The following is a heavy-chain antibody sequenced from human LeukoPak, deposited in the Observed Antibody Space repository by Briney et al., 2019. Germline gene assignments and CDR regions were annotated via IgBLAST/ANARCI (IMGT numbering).Heavy chain of an antibody. Sequence: SETLSLTCTVSGGSISSSSYYWGWIRQPPGKGLEWIGSIYYSGSTYYNPSLKSRAAISVDTSKNQFSLKLSSVTAADTAVYYCARLEIAVALFDYWGQGTLVTVSS. CDR1: GGSISSSSYY. CDR2: IYYSGST. D-gene: IGHD6-19*01. CDR3: ARLEIAVALFDY. V-gene: IGHV4-39*01. J-gene: IGHJ4*02.